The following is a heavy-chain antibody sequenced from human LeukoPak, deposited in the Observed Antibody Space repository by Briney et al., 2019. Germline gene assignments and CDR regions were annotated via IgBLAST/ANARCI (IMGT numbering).Heavy chain of an antibody. D-gene: IGHD6-19*01. CDR3: VRGSSGWKGGDY. CDR1: GFTFSSHW. V-gene: IGHV3-7*01. J-gene: IGHJ4*02. Sequence: GGSLRLSCAASGFTFSSHWMKWVHQAPGKGPEWVATIKYDGSEKYYVDSVKGLFTISRDNAKNSLYLQTDSLRVEDTAVYYCVRGSSGWKGGDYWGQGTLVTVSS. CDR2: IKYDGSEK.